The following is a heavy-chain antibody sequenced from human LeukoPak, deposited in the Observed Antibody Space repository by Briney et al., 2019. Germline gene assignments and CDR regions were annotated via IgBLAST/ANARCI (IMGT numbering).Heavy chain of an antibody. J-gene: IGHJ5*02. V-gene: IGHV1-2*02. CDR3: ARDVDRVSQNWFDP. D-gene: IGHD5-12*01. Sequence: GASVKVSCKASGYTFTGYYMHWLRQAPGQGLEWMGWINPNSGGTNYAQKFQGRVTMTRDTSISTAYMELSRLRSDDTAVYYCARDVDRVSQNWFDPWGQGTLVTVSS. CDR1: GYTFTGYY. CDR2: INPNSGGT.